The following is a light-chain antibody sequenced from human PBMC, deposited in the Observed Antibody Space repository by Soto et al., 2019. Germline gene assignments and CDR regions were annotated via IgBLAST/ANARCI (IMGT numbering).Light chain of an antibody. CDR2: AAS. J-gene: IGKJ1*01. CDR3: QQSYGTPRT. CDR1: QSISNY. V-gene: IGKV1-39*01. Sequence: DIQMTQSPSSLSASVGDRVTITCRASQSISNYLNWYQQKPGKAPKLLIYAASSLQSGVPSRFSGSGSGTDFTLTISSLQREDFATYYCQQSYGTPRTFGQGTKVEIK.